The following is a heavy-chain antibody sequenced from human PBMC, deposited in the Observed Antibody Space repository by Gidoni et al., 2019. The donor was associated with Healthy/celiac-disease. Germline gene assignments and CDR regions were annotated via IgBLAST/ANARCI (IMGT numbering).Heavy chain of an antibody. V-gene: IGHV3-7*01. CDR2: GSEK. J-gene: IGHJ4*02. Sequence: GSEKYYVDSVKGRFTISRDNAKNSLYLQMNSLRAEDTAVYYCAREGSSGYYFSLDYWGQGTLVTVSS. D-gene: IGHD3-22*01. CDR3: AREGSSGYYFSLDY.